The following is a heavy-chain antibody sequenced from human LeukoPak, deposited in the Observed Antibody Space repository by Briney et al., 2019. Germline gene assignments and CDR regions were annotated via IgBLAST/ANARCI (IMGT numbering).Heavy chain of an antibody. D-gene: IGHD2-15*01. V-gene: IGHV4-59*01. CDR3: ARVFVSSVVAEGFDY. J-gene: IGHJ4*02. CDR1: GGSISSYY. CDR2: IYYSGST. Sequence: SETLSLTCTVSGGSISSYYWSWIRQPPGKGLEWIGYIYYSGSTNYNPSLKSRVTISVDTSKNQFSLKLSSVTAADTAVYYRARVFVSSVVAEGFDYWGQGTLVTVSS.